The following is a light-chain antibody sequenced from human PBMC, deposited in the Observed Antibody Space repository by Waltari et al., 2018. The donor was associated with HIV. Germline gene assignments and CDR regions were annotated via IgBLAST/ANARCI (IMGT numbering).Light chain of an antibody. J-gene: IGLJ3*02. CDR2: DVN. V-gene: IGLV2-23*02. CDR1: SRDVGSYYL. CDR3: CSYAGSSTLV. Sequence: QSALTQPASVSGSPGQSITISCTGTSRDVGSYYLVSWYQQHPGKAPKLMIYDVNKRPSGVSNRFSGSKSGNTASLTISGLQAEDEADFYCCSYAGSSTLVFGGGTKLTVL.